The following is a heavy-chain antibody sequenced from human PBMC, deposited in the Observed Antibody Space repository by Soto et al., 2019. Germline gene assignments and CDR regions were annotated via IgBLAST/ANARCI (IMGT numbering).Heavy chain of an antibody. J-gene: IGHJ4*02. CDR3: VRSREFDY. Sequence: SETLSLTCGVSGGSLSGATYSWNWIRQPPGKGLEWIGYIFPSGTTYYNPSLKSRVTISIDVSKNQFSLSLRSLTAADTAVYYCVRSREFDYWGQGTLVTVSS. CDR2: IFPSGTT. CDR1: GGSLSGATYS. V-gene: IGHV4-30-2*01.